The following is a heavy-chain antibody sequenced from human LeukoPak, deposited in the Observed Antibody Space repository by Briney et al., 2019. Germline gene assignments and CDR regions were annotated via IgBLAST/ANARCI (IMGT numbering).Heavy chain of an antibody. D-gene: IGHD2-15*01. J-gene: IGHJ4*02. CDR3: LGVVVTGSGGPSDKDF. V-gene: IGHV4-39*02. CDR1: GDSITSSTYA. CDR2: IDYSGTT. Sequence: PSETLSLTCAVFGDSITSSTYAWGWIRQPPGKGLEWIGNIDYSGTTYSRPSLKSRVTISVGRTKNHLSLQLTSVTAADTAVYYCLGVVVTGSGGPSDKDFWGPGALVTVSS.